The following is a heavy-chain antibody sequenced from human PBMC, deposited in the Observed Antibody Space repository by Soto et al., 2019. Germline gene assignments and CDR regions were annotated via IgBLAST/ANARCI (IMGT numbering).Heavy chain of an antibody. CDR1: GFTFGIYS. V-gene: IGHV3-48*02. CDR2: INGSSSTM. J-gene: IGHJ5*02. Sequence: EVQLVEAGGGLVQRGGSLRLSCAASGFTFGIYSMNWVRQAPGKGLEWISYINGSSSTMYYADSVKGRFIISRDNADKSLYLQMNSLRDEDTAVYYCARGDRFRCSGDRCFSDGLFLSWGQGTLVNVSS. D-gene: IGHD2-15*01. CDR3: ARGDRFRCSGDRCFSDGLFLS.